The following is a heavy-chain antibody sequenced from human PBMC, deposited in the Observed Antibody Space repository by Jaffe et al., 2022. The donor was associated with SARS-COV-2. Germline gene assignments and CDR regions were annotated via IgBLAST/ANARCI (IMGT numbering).Heavy chain of an antibody. V-gene: IGHV3-74*01. CDR2: ISSDVSTT. CDR3: VTGNVVGAGGY. Sequence: EVQLVESGGGLVQPGGSLRLSCAASGFTFSSYWMHWVRQTPGKGLVWVSRISSDVSTTNYAGSVKGRFTISRDNARNTLFLQMNSLRAEDTAVYYCVTGNVVGAGGYWGQGALVTVSS. J-gene: IGHJ4*02. D-gene: IGHD1-26*01. CDR1: GFTFSSYW.